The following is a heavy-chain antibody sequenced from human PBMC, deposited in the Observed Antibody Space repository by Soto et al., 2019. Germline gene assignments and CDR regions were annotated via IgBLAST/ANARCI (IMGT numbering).Heavy chain of an antibody. D-gene: IGHD3-10*01. J-gene: IGHJ6*02. V-gene: IGHV3-30-3*01. Sequence: QVQLVESGGGVVQPGRSLRLSCAASGFTFSSYAMHWVRQAPGKGLEWVAVISYDGSNKYYADSVKGRFTISRDNSKNTLYLQMNSLRAEDTAVYYCARADSMVRGMDVWGQGTTVTVSS. CDR2: ISYDGSNK. CDR1: GFTFSSYA. CDR3: ARADSMVRGMDV.